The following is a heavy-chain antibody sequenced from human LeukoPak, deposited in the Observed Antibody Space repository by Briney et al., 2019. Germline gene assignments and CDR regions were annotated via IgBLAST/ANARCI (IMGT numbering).Heavy chain of an antibody. Sequence: GGSLRLSCAASGLIFDDYTMHWVRQAPGKGLEWVSLISRNGAVTKYADSVRGRSTISRDNAKNSLNLQMNSLRAEDTAIYYCARDKIVGATYFDYWGQGTLVTVSS. V-gene: IGHV3-43*01. CDR2: ISRNGAVT. CDR3: ARDKIVGATYFDY. J-gene: IGHJ4*02. D-gene: IGHD1-26*01. CDR1: GLIFDDYT.